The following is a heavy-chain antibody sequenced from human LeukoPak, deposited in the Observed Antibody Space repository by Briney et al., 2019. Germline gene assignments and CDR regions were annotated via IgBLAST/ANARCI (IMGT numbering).Heavy chain of an antibody. CDR2: INPSGGST. D-gene: IGHD3-10*01. CDR1: GYTFTSYY. V-gene: IGHV1-46*01. CDR3: ARDFIMVRGVMSGWFDP. Sequence: ASVKLSCKASGYTFTSYYMHWVRQAPGQGLEWMGIINPSGGSTSYAQKFQGRVTMTRDTSTSTVYMELSSLRSEDTAVYYCARDFIMVRGVMSGWFDPWGQGTLVTVSS. J-gene: IGHJ5*02.